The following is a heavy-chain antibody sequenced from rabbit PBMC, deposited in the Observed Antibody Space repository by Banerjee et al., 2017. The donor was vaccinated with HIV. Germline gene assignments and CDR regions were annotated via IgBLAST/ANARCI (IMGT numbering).Heavy chain of an antibody. D-gene: IGHD5-1*01. CDR3: ARDSDGKGRRYYFDL. CDR2: IYTGSGST. Sequence: QEQLEESGGDLVKPEGSLTLTCTASGFSFSSNYWMCWVRQAPGKGLEWIGCIYTGSGSTYYASWAKGRFTISKTSSTTVTLQMTSLTAADTATYFCARDSDGKGRRYYFDLWGPGTLVPS. CDR1: GFSFSSNYW. J-gene: IGHJ4*01. V-gene: IGHV1S45*01.